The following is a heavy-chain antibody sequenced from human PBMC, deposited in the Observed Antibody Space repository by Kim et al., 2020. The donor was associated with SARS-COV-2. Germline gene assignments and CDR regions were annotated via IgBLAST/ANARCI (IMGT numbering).Heavy chain of an antibody. CDR2: IGTAGDT. CDR1: GFTFSSYD. D-gene: IGHD4-17*01. Sequence: GGSLRLSCAASGFTFSSYDMHWVRQATGKGLEWVSAIGTAGDTYYPGSVKGRFTISRENAKNSLYLQMNSLRAGDTAVYYCARADGVGTTVTPGGMDVWGQGTTGTVSS. V-gene: IGHV3-13*01. CDR3: ARADGVGTTVTPGGMDV. J-gene: IGHJ6*02.